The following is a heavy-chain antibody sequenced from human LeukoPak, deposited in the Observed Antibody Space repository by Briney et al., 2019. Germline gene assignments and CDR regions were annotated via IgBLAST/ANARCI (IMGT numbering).Heavy chain of an antibody. J-gene: IGHJ3*02. Sequence: GGSLRVSCAAPGFSFSTYWMSWVRQAPGKGLEWVANIKQDGSEKYYVDSVKGRFTISRDNAKNSRYLQMNSLRAEDTAVYYCARVRGIQAGLDIWGQGTMVTVSS. CDR2: IKQDGSEK. D-gene: IGHD1-14*01. CDR1: GFSFSTYW. V-gene: IGHV3-7*01. CDR3: ARVRGIQAGLDI.